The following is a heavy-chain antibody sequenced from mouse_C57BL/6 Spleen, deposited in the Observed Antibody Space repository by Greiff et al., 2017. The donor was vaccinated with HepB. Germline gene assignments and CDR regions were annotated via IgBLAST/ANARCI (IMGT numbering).Heavy chain of an antibody. CDR3: ARGGIITTVVAPYYFDY. D-gene: IGHD1-1*01. CDR2: IYPSDSET. Sequence: VQLQQPGAELVRPGSSVKLSCKASAYTFTSYWMDWVKQRPGQGLEWIGNIYPSDSETHYNQKFKDKATLTVDKSSSTAYMQLSSLTSEDSAVYYCARGGIITTVVAPYYFDYWGQGTTLTVSS. J-gene: IGHJ2*01. CDR1: AYTFTSYW. V-gene: IGHV1-61*01.